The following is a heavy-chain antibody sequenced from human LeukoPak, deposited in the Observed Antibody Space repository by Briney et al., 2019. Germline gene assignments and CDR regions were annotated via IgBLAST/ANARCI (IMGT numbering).Heavy chain of an antibody. V-gene: IGHV3-9*03. CDR2: ISWNSGSI. Sequence: GGSPRLSCAASGFTFDDYAMHWVRQAPGKGLEWVSGISWNSGSIGYADSVKGRFTISRDNAKNSLYLQMNSLRAGDMALYYCAKEGYSGYEHWGQGTLVTVSS. CDR1: GFTFDDYA. CDR3: AKEGYSGYEH. J-gene: IGHJ1*01. D-gene: IGHD5-12*01.